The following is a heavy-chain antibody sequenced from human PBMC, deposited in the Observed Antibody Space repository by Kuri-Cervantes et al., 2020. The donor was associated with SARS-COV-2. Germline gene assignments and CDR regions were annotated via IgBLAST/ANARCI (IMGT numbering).Heavy chain of an antibody. CDR3: ARDGDY. J-gene: IGHJ4*02. CDR2: IWYDGSNK. CDR1: GFTFSSYG. V-gene: IGHV3-33*01. Sequence: GESLKISCAASGFTFSSYGMHWVRQAPGKGLEWVAAIWYDGSNKYYADSVKGRFTISRDDSKNTLYLQMDSLRDDDTAVYYCARDGDYWGQGTLVTVSS.